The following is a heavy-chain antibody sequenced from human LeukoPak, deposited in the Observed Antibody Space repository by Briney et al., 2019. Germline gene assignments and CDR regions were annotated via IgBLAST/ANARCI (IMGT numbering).Heavy chain of an antibody. CDR3: ASLDTAKQPLANH. CDR2: ISSSGSTL. CDR1: GFTFSDYY. Sequence: KPGGSLRLSCAASGFTFSDYYMSWIRQAPGKGLEWVSYISSSGSTLYYADSVKGRITISRDNAKNSLYLQMNTLRVEDTAMYYCASLDTAKQPLANHWGQGTLVTVSS. D-gene: IGHD5-18*01. V-gene: IGHV3-11*01. J-gene: IGHJ5*02.